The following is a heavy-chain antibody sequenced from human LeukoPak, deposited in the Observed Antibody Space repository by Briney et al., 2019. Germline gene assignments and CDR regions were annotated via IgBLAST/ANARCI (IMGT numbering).Heavy chain of an antibody. Sequence: GASVKVSCKASVYTFINNWMHCVRQGPGQGLEWIGVINPTGTGTLYAQKFQGRVTMTRDMSTSTDYMELSSLRSEDTAVYYCARDNSVGDIAWWFDPWGQGTLVTVSS. V-gene: IGHV1-46*01. CDR2: INPTGTGT. J-gene: IGHJ5*02. D-gene: IGHD3-10*01. CDR3: ARDNSVGDIAWWFDP. CDR1: VYTFINNW.